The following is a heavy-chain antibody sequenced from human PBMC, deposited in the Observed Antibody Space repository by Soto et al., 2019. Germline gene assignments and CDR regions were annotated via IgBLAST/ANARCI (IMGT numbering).Heavy chain of an antibody. CDR3: ARAPLRLGEFDY. Sequence: GESLKISCAASGFTFSDYYMSWIRQAPGKGLEWVSYISSSGSTIYYADSVKGRFTISRDNAKNSLYLQMNSLRTEDTAVYYCARAPLRLGEFDYWGQGTLVTASS. CDR2: ISSSGSTI. V-gene: IGHV3-11*01. CDR1: GFTFSDYY. J-gene: IGHJ4*02. D-gene: IGHD3-16*01.